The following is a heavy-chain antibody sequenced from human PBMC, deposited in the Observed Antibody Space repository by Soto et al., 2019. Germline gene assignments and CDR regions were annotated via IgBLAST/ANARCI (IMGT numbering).Heavy chain of an antibody. CDR2: ISGSGGST. CDR3: AKGHGYSSSGWFDP. CDR1: GFTFSSYA. D-gene: IGHD6-13*01. J-gene: IGHJ5*02. V-gene: IGHV3-23*01. Sequence: EVQLLESGGGLVQPGGSLRLSCEASGFTFSSYAMSWVRQAPGKGLEWVSAISGSGGSTYYADSVKGRFTISRDNSKNTLYLQMNSLRAEDTAVYYYAKGHGYSSSGWFDPWGQGTLVTVSS.